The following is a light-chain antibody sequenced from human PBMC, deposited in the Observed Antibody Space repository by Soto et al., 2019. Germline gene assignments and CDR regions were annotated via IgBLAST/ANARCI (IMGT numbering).Light chain of an antibody. V-gene: IGKV3-11*01. CDR3: QQRSNWPIT. J-gene: IGKJ5*01. Sequence: EIVLTQSPATLSLSPGERATLSCRASQSVSSYLAWYQQKPGQAPRLLIYDASNSATGIPARFSGSGSGTDFTLTFCSLEPEDFAVYYCQQRSNWPITFGQGTRLEIK. CDR2: DAS. CDR1: QSVSSY.